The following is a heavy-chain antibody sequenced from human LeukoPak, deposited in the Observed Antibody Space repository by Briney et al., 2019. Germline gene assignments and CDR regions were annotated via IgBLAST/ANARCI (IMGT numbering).Heavy chain of an antibody. Sequence: SETLSLTCTVSGGSISSSSYYWGWIRQPPGKGLGWIGYIYYSGSTNYNPSLKSRVTISVDTSKNQFSLKLSSVTAADTAVYYCARMGGIPRGDAFDIWGQGTVVTVSS. V-gene: IGHV4-61*05. CDR3: ARMGGIPRGDAFDI. CDR1: GGSISSSSYY. D-gene: IGHD1-26*01. J-gene: IGHJ3*02. CDR2: IYYSGST.